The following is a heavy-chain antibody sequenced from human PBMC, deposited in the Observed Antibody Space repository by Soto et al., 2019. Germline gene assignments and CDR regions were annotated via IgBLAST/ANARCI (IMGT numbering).Heavy chain of an antibody. Sequence: QVQLVQSGAEVKQPGASVKVSCKASGYTFSSYGISWVRQAPGQGLEWMGWISAYTGQTDYAQNLQGRVTMTTDTSTSTAYMELRSLRSDDTAVDSCARDPSGPNRCFQHWGQGTLVTVFS. CDR3: ARDPSGPNRCFQH. V-gene: IGHV1-18*01. CDR2: ISAYTGQT. D-gene: IGHD2-8*01. CDR1: GYTFSSYG. J-gene: IGHJ1*01.